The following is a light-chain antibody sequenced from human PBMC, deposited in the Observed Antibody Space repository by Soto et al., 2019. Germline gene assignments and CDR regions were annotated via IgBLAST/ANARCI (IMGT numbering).Light chain of an antibody. CDR3: QQYGDWPLT. CDR1: QSVGNN. J-gene: IGKJ4*01. CDR2: ATS. V-gene: IGKV3-15*01. Sequence: EIVVTQSPATLSVSPGERATLSCRASQSVGNNFAWYQQKPGQAPRLLIFATSTRATGVPARFSGSGSGTEFPLSVSRLHSGVFVGDYCQQYGDWPLTFGGGAQVEIE.